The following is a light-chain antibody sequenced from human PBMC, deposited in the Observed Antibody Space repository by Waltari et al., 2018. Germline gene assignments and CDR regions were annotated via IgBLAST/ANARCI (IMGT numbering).Light chain of an antibody. Sequence: SYELTQPPSVSVSPGQTARITCSGDALPKQYVYWYQQKAGQAPGLVIYKATERPSEIPERFSGSSSGTTVTLIISGVQAEDEADYYCQSADSSTYVIFGGGTKLTVL. CDR2: KAT. V-gene: IGLV3-25*03. CDR3: QSADSSTYVI. J-gene: IGLJ2*01. CDR1: ALPKQY.